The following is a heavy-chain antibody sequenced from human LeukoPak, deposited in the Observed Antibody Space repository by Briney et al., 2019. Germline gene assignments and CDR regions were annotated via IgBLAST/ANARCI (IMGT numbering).Heavy chain of an antibody. CDR1: GGSISSGGYS. CDR2: IYHSGST. D-gene: IGHD3-22*01. CDR3: AGLVGRYSSGLYYYYFDY. V-gene: IGHV4-30-2*01. J-gene: IGHJ4*02. Sequence: SQTLSLTCAVSGGSISSGGYSWSWIRQPPGKGLEWIGYIYHSGSTYYNPSLKSRVTISVDRSKNQFSLKLSSVTAADTAVYYCAGLVGRYSSGLYYYYFDYWGQGTLVTVSS.